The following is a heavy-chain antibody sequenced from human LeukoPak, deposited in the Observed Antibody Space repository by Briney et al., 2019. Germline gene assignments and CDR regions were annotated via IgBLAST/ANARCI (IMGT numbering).Heavy chain of an antibody. J-gene: IGHJ5*02. V-gene: IGHV4-34*01. CDR3: ARENYCTNGVCWAFDP. Sequence: SETLSLTCDVFGGSFTDYFWTWIRQSPGKGLEWIGNIYYTGSSSYNSSLKSRVTISVDTSKNQFSLQLSSVTAADTAVYYCARENYCTNGVCWAFDPWGQGTLVTVSS. D-gene: IGHD2-8*01. CDR2: IYYTGSS. CDR1: GGSFTDYF.